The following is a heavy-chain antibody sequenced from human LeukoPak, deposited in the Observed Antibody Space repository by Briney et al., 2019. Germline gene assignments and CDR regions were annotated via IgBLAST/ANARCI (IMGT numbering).Heavy chain of an antibody. CDR3: ARGYYDSSGYYSYYFDY. Sequence: SETLSLTCTVSGGSVSSGRDYWSWIRQPPGKGLEWIGFIYYSGSTNYNPSLKSRVTISVDTSKSQFSLNLNSVTAADTAVYYCARGYYDSSGYYSYYFDYWGQGTLVTVSS. V-gene: IGHV4-61*01. J-gene: IGHJ4*02. CDR2: IYYSGST. CDR1: GGSVSSGRDY. D-gene: IGHD3-22*01.